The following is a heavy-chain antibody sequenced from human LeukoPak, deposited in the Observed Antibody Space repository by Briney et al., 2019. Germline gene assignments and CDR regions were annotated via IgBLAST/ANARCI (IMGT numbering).Heavy chain of an antibody. CDR3: AREIFSSGWYPSDY. J-gene: IGHJ4*02. V-gene: IGHV3-7*01. CDR1: GFTFSSYW. Sequence: GGSLRLSCEASGFTFSSYWMSWVRQAPGKGLEWVANIKQDGSETYYVDSVKGRFTISRDNAKNSLYLQMSSLRAEDTAVYYCAREIFSSGWYPSDYWGQGTLVTVSS. CDR2: IKQDGSET. D-gene: IGHD6-19*01.